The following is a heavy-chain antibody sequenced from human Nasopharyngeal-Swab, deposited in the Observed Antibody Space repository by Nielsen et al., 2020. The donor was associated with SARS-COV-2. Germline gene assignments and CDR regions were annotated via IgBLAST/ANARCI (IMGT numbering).Heavy chain of an antibody. CDR3: AREEGFGELLRLGWFDP. CDR2: INSDGSST. D-gene: IGHD3-10*01. Sequence: GGSLRLSCAASGFTFSSYCMHWVRQAPGKGLVWVSRINSDGSSTSYADSVKGRFTISRDNAKNTLYLQMNSLGAEDTAVYYCAREEGFGELLRLGWFDPWGQGTLVTVSS. J-gene: IGHJ5*02. CDR1: GFTFSSYC. V-gene: IGHV3-74*01.